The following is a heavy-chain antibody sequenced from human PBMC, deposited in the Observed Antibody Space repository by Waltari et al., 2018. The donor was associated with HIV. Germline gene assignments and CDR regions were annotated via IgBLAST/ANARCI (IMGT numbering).Heavy chain of an antibody. CDR2: INAGNGNT. V-gene: IGHV1-3*01. J-gene: IGHJ2*01. Sequence: QVQLVQSGAEVKKPGASVKVSCKASGYTFTSYAMHWVRQAPGQRREWMGWINAGNGNTKYSQKFQGRVTITRDTSASTAYMELSSLRSEDTAVYYCARDGAHFWYFDLWGRGTLVTVSS. CDR1: GYTFTSYA. D-gene: IGHD3-16*01. CDR3: ARDGAHFWYFDL.